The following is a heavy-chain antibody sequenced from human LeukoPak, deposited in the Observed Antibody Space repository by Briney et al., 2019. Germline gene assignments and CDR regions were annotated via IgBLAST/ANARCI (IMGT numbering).Heavy chain of an antibody. CDR3: ARELVVPAAMGMDY. J-gene: IGHJ4*02. D-gene: IGHD2-2*01. CDR1: GGSISSGSYY. V-gene: IGHV4-61*02. CDR2: IYTSGST. Sequence: SETLSLTCTVSGGSISSGSYYWSWMRQPAGKGLEWIGRIYTSGSTNYNPSLKSRVTISVDTSKNQFSLKLSSVTAADTAVYYCARELVVPAAMGMDYWGQGTLVTVSS.